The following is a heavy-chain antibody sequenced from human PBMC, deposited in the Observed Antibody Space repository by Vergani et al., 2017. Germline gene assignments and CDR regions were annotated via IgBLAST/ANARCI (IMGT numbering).Heavy chain of an antibody. CDR1: GFPFSDYG. CDR2: ISYDGNKK. J-gene: IGHJ6*03. D-gene: IGHD1-1*01. V-gene: IGHV3-30*03. CDR3: ARDFLTRVTTLDYYYMGV. Sequence: VQLLQSEGAVVQPGRSLRLSCSAAGFPFSDYGVHWVRQAPGKGLEWVSVISYDGNKKNYADSVKGRFTISRDNSKNTLYLEMNALRAEDTAVYYCARDFLTRVTTLDYYYMGVWGKGTTVTVSS.